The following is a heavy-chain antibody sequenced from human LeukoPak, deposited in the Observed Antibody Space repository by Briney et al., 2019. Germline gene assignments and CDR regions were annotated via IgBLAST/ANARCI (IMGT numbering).Heavy chain of an antibody. CDR2: MSFDGESE. Sequence: PGGSLRLSCAASGFTFSTYPMHWVRQAPGKGLEWVAVMSFDGESEYYTDSVKGRFTISRGNAKNTLYLQMNSLRPEDTAVYFCARDGSVLWSGYPSISYYYYMDVWGKGTTVTVSS. CDR3: ARDGSVLWSGYPSISYYYYMDV. J-gene: IGHJ6*03. V-gene: IGHV3-30*04. CDR1: GFTFSTYP. D-gene: IGHD3-3*01.